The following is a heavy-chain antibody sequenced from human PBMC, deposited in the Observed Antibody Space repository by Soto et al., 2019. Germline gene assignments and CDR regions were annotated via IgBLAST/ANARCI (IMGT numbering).Heavy chain of an antibody. CDR3: AKDRDDYGDYVLDY. J-gene: IGHJ4*02. V-gene: IGHV3-74*01. D-gene: IGHD4-17*01. CDR2: INSDGSST. Sequence: GGSLRLSCAASGFTFSSYWMHWVRQAPGKGLVWVSRINSDGSSTSYADSVKGRFTISRDNAKNTLYLQMNSLRAEDTAVYYCAKDRDDYGDYVLDYWGQGTLVTVSS. CDR1: GFTFSSYW.